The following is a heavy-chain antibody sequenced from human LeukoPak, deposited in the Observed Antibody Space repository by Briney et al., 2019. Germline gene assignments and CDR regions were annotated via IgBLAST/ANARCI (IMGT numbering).Heavy chain of an antibody. CDR3: ARFIAARPHPSLYYYYYMDV. CDR1: GYTFPSYG. J-gene: IGHJ6*03. Sequence: ASVKVSCKASGYTFPSYGISWVRQAPGQGLEWMGWISAYNGNTNYAQKLQGRVTMTTDTSTSTAYMELRSLRSDDTAVYYCARFIAARPHPSLYYYYYMDVWGKGTTVTVSS. V-gene: IGHV1-18*01. D-gene: IGHD6-6*01. CDR2: ISAYNGNT.